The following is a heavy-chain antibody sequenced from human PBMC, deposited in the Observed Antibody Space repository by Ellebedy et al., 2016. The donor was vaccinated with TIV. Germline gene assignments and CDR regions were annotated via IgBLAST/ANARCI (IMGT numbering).Heavy chain of an antibody. J-gene: IGHJ4*02. D-gene: IGHD3-22*01. CDR1: GGSISSSSYY. V-gene: IGHV4-61*10. CDR2: IYYSGST. CDR3: ARGYYDSSGPFIDY. Sequence: SETLSLTCTVSGGSISSSSYYWSWIRQPAGEGLEWIGRIYYSGSTNYNPSLKSRVTISVDTSKNQFSLKLSSVTAADTAVYYCARGYYDSSGPFIDYWGQGTLVTVSS.